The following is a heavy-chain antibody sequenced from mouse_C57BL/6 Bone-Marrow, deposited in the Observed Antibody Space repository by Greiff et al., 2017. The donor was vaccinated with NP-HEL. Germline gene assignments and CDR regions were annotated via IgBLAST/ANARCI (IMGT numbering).Heavy chain of an antibody. CDR1: GYTFTSYW. V-gene: IGHV1-53*01. J-gene: IGHJ3*01. CDR3: ARGYYGSSPAWFAY. Sequence: VPLQKPGTELVKPGASVKLSCKASGYTFTSYWMHWVKQRPGQGLEWIGNINPSNGGTNYNEKFKSKATLTVDKSSSTAYMQLSSLTSEDSAVYYCARGYYGSSPAWFAYWGQGTLVTVSA. D-gene: IGHD1-1*01. CDR2: INPSNGGT.